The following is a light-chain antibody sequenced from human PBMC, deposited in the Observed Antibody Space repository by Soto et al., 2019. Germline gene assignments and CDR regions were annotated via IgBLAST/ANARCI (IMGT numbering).Light chain of an antibody. J-gene: IGLJ1*01. CDR3: CSYTTSSTLV. V-gene: IGLV2-14*01. CDR2: EDI. CDR1: SSDIGTYNH. Sequence: QSALTQPASVSGSPGQSIAISCAGTSSDIGTYNHVSWYQQHPGKAPQLIIYEDINRPSGLSSRFSGSKSGNTASLTISGLHAEDEADYFCCSYTTSSTLVCGTGTKVTVL.